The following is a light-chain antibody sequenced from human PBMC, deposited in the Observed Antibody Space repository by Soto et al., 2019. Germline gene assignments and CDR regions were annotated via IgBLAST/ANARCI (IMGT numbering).Light chain of an antibody. CDR3: QQYNSYPLT. CDR1: QGVSRK. V-gene: IGKV3D-15*01. J-gene: IGKJ4*01. CDR2: DAS. Sequence: DIVMTQSPATLSVAPGERVTFSCRASQGVSRKLAWYQHKPGQAPRLLIYDASSRATGIPDRFSGSGSGTEFTLTISSLQPDDFATYYCQQYNSYPLTFGGGTKVDIK.